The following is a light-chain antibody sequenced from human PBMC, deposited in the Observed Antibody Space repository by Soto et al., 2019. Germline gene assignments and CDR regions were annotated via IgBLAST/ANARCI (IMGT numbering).Light chain of an antibody. J-gene: IGKJ1*01. CDR1: QSVSSD. Sequence: EIVMTQSPATLSVSPGERATLSCRASQSVSSDLAWYHQKPGQAPRLLIYGASTRATGIPARFSGSGSGTEFTLTINSLQSEDFAVYYCHHYNNWPRTFGQGTKVDIK. V-gene: IGKV3-15*01. CDR2: GAS. CDR3: HHYNNWPRT.